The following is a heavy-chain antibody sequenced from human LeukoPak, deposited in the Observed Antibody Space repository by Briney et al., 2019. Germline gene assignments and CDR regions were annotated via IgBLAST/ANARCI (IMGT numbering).Heavy chain of an antibody. Sequence: ASVKVSCKASGYTFTSYAMDWVRQAPGQRLEWMGWINAGNGNTKYSQKFQGRVTITRDTSASTAYMELSSLRSEDTAVYYCARDSEIAAAGTGTFDYWGQGTLVTVSS. CDR1: GYTFTSYA. D-gene: IGHD6-13*01. CDR2: INAGNGNT. V-gene: IGHV1-3*01. J-gene: IGHJ4*02. CDR3: ARDSEIAAAGTGTFDY.